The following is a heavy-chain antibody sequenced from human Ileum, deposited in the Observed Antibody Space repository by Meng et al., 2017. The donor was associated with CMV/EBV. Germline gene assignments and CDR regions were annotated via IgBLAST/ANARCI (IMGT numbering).Heavy chain of an antibody. D-gene: IGHD2-21*01. CDR2: SSNRCLST. J-gene: IGHJ4*02. CDR3: AKVASAALSGAGVYCGGDCYFHY. V-gene: IGHV3-23*01. Sequence: TSWVRQAPWKGLEWGSASSNRCLSTDYAGSVKGRFTNSRENSKSTLYLQMNSLRAEDTDIYYCAKVASAALSGAGVYCGGDCYFHYWGQGTLVTVSS.